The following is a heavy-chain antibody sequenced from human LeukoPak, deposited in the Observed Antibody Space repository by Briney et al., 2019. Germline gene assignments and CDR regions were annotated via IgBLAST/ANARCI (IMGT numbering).Heavy chain of an antibody. D-gene: IGHD1-7*01. Sequence: PSETLSLTCTVSGGSISSSSYYWGWIRQPPGKGLEWIGSIYYSGSTYYNPSLKSRVTISVDTSKNQFSLKLNSVAAADTAVYYCARSNYLNFDYWGHGTLVTVSS. CDR3: ARSNYLNFDY. J-gene: IGHJ4*01. V-gene: IGHV4-39*07. CDR1: GGSISSSSYY. CDR2: IYYSGST.